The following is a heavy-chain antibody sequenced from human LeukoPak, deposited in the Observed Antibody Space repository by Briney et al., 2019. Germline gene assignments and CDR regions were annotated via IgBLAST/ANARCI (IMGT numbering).Heavy chain of an antibody. CDR2: IYYSGST. V-gene: IGHV4-31*03. J-gene: IGHJ4*02. CDR1: GGSISSGGYY. CDR3: AREYSSGLDY. D-gene: IGHD6-19*01. Sequence: SETLSLTCTVSGGSISSGGYYWSWIRQHPGTGLEWIGYIYYSGSTYYNPSLKSRVTISVDTSKNQFSLKLSSVTAADTAVYYCAREYSSGLDYWGQGTLVTVSS.